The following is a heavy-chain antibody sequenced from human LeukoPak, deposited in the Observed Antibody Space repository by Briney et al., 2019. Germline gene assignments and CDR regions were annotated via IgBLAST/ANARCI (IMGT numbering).Heavy chain of an antibody. CDR3: ARARGYSYLYFDL. Sequence: PQALSLTCAVSGGSISSGGYSWSWIRQPPGKGLEWIGYIYHSGSTYYNPSLKSRVTISVDRSKNQFSLKLSSVTAADTAVYYCARARGYSYLYFDLWGRGTLVSVSS. V-gene: IGHV4-30-2*01. D-gene: IGHD5-18*01. CDR2: IYHSGST. CDR1: GGSISSGGYS. J-gene: IGHJ2*01.